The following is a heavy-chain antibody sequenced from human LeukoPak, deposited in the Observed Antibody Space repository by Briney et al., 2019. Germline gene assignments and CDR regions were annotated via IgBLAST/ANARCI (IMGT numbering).Heavy chain of an antibody. CDR1: GFTFSNAW. D-gene: IGHD1-26*01. CDR2: IKSKTDGGTT. CDR3: TTLGGSYSPLSLDY. Sequence: PGGSLRLSCAASGFTFSNAWMSWVRQAPGKGLEWVGRIKSKTDGGTTDYAAPVKGRFTISRDDSKNTLYLQMNSLKTEDTAVYYCTTLGGSYSPLSLDYWGQGTLVTVSS. V-gene: IGHV3-15*01. J-gene: IGHJ4*02.